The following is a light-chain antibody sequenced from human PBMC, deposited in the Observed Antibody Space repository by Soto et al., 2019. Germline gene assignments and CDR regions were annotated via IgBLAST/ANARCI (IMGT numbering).Light chain of an antibody. CDR1: SSDFGGYNS. Sequence: QSALTQPASVSGSPGQSITVSCTGSSSDFGGYNSVSWYQQHPGKAPKLMIYEVSNRPSGVSNRFSGSKSGNTASLTISGLQAEDEADYYCSSYTSSVTVAFGGGTKLTVL. CDR2: EVS. J-gene: IGLJ2*01. CDR3: SSYTSSVTVA. V-gene: IGLV2-14*01.